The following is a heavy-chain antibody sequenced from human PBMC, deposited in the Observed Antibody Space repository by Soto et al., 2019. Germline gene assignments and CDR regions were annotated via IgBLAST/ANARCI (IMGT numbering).Heavy chain of an antibody. CDR1: GGSLSGYY. J-gene: IGHJ4*02. CDR3: ARGQEGVVATH. Sequence: QVQLQQWGAGLLKPSETLSLNCAVTGGSLSGYYWSWIRQPPGKGLEWIGEVKDGGHANYSPSLRGRVTISSDPSNSRFLLRLHSVTAADTGVYYCARGQEGVVATHWDQGSLVTVSS. CDR2: VKDGGHA. V-gene: IGHV4-34*01. D-gene: IGHD5-12*01.